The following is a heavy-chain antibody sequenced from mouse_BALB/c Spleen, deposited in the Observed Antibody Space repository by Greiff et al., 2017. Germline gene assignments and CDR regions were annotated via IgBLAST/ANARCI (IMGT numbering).Heavy chain of an antibody. CDR2: ISSGGST. V-gene: IGHV5-6-5*01. CDR1: GFTFSSYA. J-gene: IGHJ4*01. Sequence: DVMLVESGGGLVKPGGSLKLSCAASGFTFSSYAMSWVRQTPEKRLEWVASISSGGSTYYPDSVKGRFTISRDNARNILYLQMSSLRSEDTAMYYCARRERGNYLDYWGQGTSVTVSS. CDR3: ARRERGNYLDY. D-gene: IGHD2-1*01.